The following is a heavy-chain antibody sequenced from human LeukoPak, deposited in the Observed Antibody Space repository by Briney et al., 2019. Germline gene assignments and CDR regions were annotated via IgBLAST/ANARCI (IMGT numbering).Heavy chain of an antibody. CDR1: EFTFSVYY. J-gene: IGHJ4*02. V-gene: IGHV3-11*06. CDR2: ITTSSST. Sequence: PGGSLRLSCAASEFTFSVYYMTWIRQAPGKGLEWVSYITTSSSTKYADSVKGRFTISRENAKNSMYLQMNSLRAEDTAVDYCAKDNHHYYGSGTHFDYWGQGTLVTVSS. CDR3: AKDNHHYYGSGTHFDY. D-gene: IGHD3-10*01.